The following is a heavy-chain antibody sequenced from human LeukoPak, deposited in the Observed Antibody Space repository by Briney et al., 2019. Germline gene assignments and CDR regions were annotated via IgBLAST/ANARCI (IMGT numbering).Heavy chain of an antibody. CDR3: ARGSKDYYDSSGYNY. D-gene: IGHD3-22*01. J-gene: IGHJ4*02. V-gene: IGHV3-30-3*01. CDR1: GFTFSSYA. Sequence: GGSLRLSCAASGFTFSSYAMHWVRQAPGKGLEWVAVISYDGSNKYYADSVKGRFTISRDNSKNTLYLQMNSLRAEDTAVYYCARGSKDYYDSSGYNYWGQGTLVTVSS. CDR2: ISYDGSNK.